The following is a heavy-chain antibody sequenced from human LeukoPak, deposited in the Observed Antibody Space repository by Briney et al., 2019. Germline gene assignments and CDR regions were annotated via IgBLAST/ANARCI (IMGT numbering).Heavy chain of an antibody. CDR2: IYYSGST. D-gene: IGHD3-10*01. Sequence: PSETLPPTCTVSGGSISSYYWSWIRQPPGKGLEWIGYIYYSGSTNYNPSLKSRVTISVDTSKNQFSLKLSSVTAADTAVYYCARNSHYNYYGSGSYKFDPWGQGTLVTVSS. CDR1: GGSISSYY. CDR3: ARNSHYNYYGSGSYKFDP. J-gene: IGHJ5*02. V-gene: IGHV4-59*01.